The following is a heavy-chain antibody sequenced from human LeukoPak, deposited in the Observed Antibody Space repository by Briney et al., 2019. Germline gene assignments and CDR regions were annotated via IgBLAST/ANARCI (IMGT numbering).Heavy chain of an antibody. CDR1: GFTFSSYG. CDR2: IWYDGSNK. Sequence: QPGGSLRLSCAASGFTFSSYGMHWVRQAPGKGLEWVAVIWYDGSNKYYADSVKGRFTISRDNSKNTLYLQMNSLRAEDTAVYYCARGRYCSGGSCTDGMDVWGQGTTVTVSS. J-gene: IGHJ6*02. D-gene: IGHD2-15*01. CDR3: ARGRYCSGGSCTDGMDV. V-gene: IGHV3-33*01.